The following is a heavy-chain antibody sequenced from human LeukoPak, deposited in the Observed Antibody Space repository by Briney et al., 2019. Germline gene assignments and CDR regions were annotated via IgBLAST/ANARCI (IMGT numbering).Heavy chain of an antibody. D-gene: IGHD3-22*01. CDR1: GGSFSGYY. J-gene: IGHJ4*02. CDR3: ARGEYYDSSGYPPLGY. V-gene: IGHV4-34*01. Sequence: SETLSLTCAVYGGSFSGYYWSWIRQPPGKGLEWIGEINHSGSTNYNPSLKSRVTISVDTSKNQFSLKLSSVTAADTAVYYCARGEYYDSSGYPPLGYWGQGTLVTVSS. CDR2: INHSGST.